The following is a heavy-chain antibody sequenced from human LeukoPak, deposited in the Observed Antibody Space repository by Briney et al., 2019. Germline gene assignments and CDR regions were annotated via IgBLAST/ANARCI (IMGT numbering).Heavy chain of an antibody. J-gene: IGHJ5*02. CDR3: ARRLGITIFLNWFDP. D-gene: IGHD3-9*01. Sequence: PSETLSLTCAVYGGSFSGYYWSWIRQPPGKGLEWIGEINHSGSTNYNPSLKSRVTISVDTSKNQFSLKLSSVTAADTAVYYCARRLGITIFLNWFDPWGQGTLVTVSS. V-gene: IGHV4-34*01. CDR1: GGSFSGYY. CDR2: INHSGST.